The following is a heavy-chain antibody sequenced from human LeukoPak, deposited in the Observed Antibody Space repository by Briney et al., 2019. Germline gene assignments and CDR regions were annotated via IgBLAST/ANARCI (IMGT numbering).Heavy chain of an antibody. J-gene: IGHJ6*02. Sequence: GGSLRLSCAASGFTFSDYYMTWIRQAPGKGLEWVSDISTSSSFTDYADSVRGRFTISRDNAKNSLYLQMNSLRAEDTAVYYCARGIILGVTGYYYYGMDVWGQGTTVTVSS. CDR2: ISTSSSFT. CDR3: ARGIILGVTGYYYYGMDV. V-gene: IGHV3-11*05. CDR1: GFTFSDYY. D-gene: IGHD1-26*01.